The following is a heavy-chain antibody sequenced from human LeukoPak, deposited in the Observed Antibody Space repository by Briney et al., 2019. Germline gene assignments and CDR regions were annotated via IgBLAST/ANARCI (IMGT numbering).Heavy chain of an antibody. CDR1: GGSISSSSYY. D-gene: IGHD2-15*01. Sequence: SETLSLTCTVSGGSISSSSYYWAWLRQPPGTGLEWFGSIHYSGSTYYNPSLQSRVTISIDTSKNQFSLKLRFVTAADTAVYYCARVRCSGGSCPYYYYYYYMDVWGKGTTVTVSS. V-gene: IGHV4-39*07. J-gene: IGHJ6*03. CDR2: IHYSGST. CDR3: ARVRCSGGSCPYYYYYYYMDV.